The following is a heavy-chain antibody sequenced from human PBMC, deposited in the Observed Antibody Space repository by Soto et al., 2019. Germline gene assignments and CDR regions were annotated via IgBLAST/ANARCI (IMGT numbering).Heavy chain of an antibody. CDR1: GFTFRRHA. Sequence: QVHLVASGGGVIQEGRSLTLSCEASGFTFRRHAIHWVRQAPGQGLEWVAVISRDGTNKYYEDSVKGRFTISRDNSKNTLSLQMNSLRREDTAVYYCARSRNGGVADSFDYWGQGTLVIVSS. D-gene: IGHD3-10*01. V-gene: IGHV3-30-3*01. CDR2: ISRDGTNK. CDR3: ARSRNGGVADSFDY. J-gene: IGHJ4*02.